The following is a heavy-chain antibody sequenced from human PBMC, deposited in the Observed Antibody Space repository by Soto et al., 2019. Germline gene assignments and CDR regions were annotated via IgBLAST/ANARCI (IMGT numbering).Heavy chain of an antibody. CDR2: IAEDGSVK. CDR1: GFTFSTYS. J-gene: IGHJ4*02. CDR3: ARGRRDY. V-gene: IGHV3-7*03. Sequence: EVQLVQSGGGMVQPGESLRLSCKASGFTFSTYSMTWVRQAPGKGLEWVAAIAEDGSVKYYVDSVKGRFTISRDNAKTSVFLQMNSLRVEETAIYYCARGRRDYWGQGTLVTVSS.